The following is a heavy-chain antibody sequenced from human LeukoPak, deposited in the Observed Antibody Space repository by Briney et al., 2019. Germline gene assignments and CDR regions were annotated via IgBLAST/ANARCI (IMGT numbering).Heavy chain of an antibody. V-gene: IGHV3-33*06. Sequence: PGGSLRLSCAASGFTFSSYGMHWVRQAPGKGLEWVAVIWYDGSNKYYADSVKGRFTISRDNSKNTLYLQMNSLRAEDTAVYYCAKDQGYDSSGYSEDWFDPWGQGTLVTVSS. D-gene: IGHD3-22*01. CDR2: IWYDGSNK. CDR3: AKDQGYDSSGYSEDWFDP. J-gene: IGHJ5*02. CDR1: GFTFSSYG.